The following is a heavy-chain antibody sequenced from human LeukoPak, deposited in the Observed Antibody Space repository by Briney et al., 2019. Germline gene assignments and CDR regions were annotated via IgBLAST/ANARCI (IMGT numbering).Heavy chain of an antibody. CDR1: GFTFSSYA. CDR2: ISYDGSNE. J-gene: IGHJ4*02. V-gene: IGHV3-30-3*01. CDR3: AREWELTNFDY. Sequence: GRSLRLSCAASGFTFSSYAMHWVRQAPGKGLEWVAVISYDGSNEYYADSVKGRFTISRDNSKNTLYLQMNSLRAEDTAVYYCAREWELTNFDYWGQGTLVTVSS. D-gene: IGHD1-26*01.